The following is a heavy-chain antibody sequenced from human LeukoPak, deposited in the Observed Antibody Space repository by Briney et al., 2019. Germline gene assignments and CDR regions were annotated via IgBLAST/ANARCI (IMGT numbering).Heavy chain of an antibody. CDR3: AKVVSGSRDAFDV. V-gene: IGHV3-74*01. CDR2: VNADGSTT. Sequence: QTGGSLRLSCAASGFSLSTSWMHWVRQVPGKGLVWVSRVNADGSTTDYADSVRGRLTISRDNAMNTLYLQMNSLRAEDTGLYYCAKVVSGSRDAFDVWGQGTLVTVSS. J-gene: IGHJ3*01. D-gene: IGHD3-22*01. CDR1: GFSLSTSW.